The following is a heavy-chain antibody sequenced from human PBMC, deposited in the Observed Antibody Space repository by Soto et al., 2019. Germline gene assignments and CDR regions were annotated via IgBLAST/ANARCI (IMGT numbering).Heavy chain of an antibody. V-gene: IGHV3-30*18. J-gene: IGHJ4*02. CDR3: AKDSSSWYRGLDY. CDR2: ISYDGSNK. Sequence: QVQLVESGGGVVQPGRSLRLSCAASGFTFSSYGMLWVRQAPGKGLEWVAVISYDGSNKYYADSVKGRFTISRDNSKNTLYLQMNSLRAEDTAVYYCAKDSSSWYRGLDYWGQGTLVTVSS. D-gene: IGHD6-13*01. CDR1: GFTFSSYG.